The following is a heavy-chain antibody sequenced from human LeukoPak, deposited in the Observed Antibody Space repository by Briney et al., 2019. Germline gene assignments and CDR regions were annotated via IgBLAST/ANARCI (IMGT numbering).Heavy chain of an antibody. CDR2: ISWNSGSI. D-gene: IGHD5-18*01. J-gene: IGHJ5*02. V-gene: IGHV3-9*01. CDR1: GFTFDDYA. CDR3: ARGPIYSYGYWFDP. Sequence: GGSLRLSCAASGFTFDDYAMHWVRQAPGKGLEWVSGISWNSGSIGYADSVKGRFTISRDNAKNSLYLQMNSLRAEDTAVYYCARGPIYSYGYWFDPWGQGTLVTVSS.